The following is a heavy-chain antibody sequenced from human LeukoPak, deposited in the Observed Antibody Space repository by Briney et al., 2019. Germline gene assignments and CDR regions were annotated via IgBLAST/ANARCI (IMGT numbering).Heavy chain of an antibody. D-gene: IGHD3-16*01. CDR2: IAAGGGST. V-gene: IGHV3-23*01. CDR1: GFTFSSYV. J-gene: IGHJ4*02. Sequence: PGGSLRLSCRANGFTFSSYVMSWVRQTPGKGLEWVSSIAAGGGSTYYADSVKGRFTISRDNSRTTLYLQTNSLRVEDTAIYYCAKMGEGDGVWGGPKYYFDYWGQGNLVTVSS. CDR3: AKMGEGDGVWGGPKYYFDY.